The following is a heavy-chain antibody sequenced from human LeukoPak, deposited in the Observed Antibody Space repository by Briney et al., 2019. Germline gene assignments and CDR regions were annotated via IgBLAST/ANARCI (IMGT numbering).Heavy chain of an antibody. D-gene: IGHD5-18*01. J-gene: IGHJ4*02. CDR2: IYTRGST. CDR1: GGSISSYF. Sequence: SETLSLTCTVSGGSISSYFWTWIRQPAGKGLEWIGRIYTRGSTNYNPSLKSRVTMSVDTSKNQFSLKLSSVTAADTAVYYCARKDTAMAPFDYWGQGTLVTVSS. V-gene: IGHV4-4*07. CDR3: ARKDTAMAPFDY.